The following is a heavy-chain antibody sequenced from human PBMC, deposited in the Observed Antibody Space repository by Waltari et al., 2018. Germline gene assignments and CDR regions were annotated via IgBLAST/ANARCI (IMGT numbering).Heavy chain of an antibody. CDR1: GYTFIDYF. Sequence: EVQLVQSGAEVKKPGATVKISCKASGYTFIDYFTHWVQQAPGKGLEWVGRIDTEDGETVYAEKFQGRVTITADTSTDTSYLELSSLRSDDTAVYYCAPLPGGSGQTFDYWGQGTLLTVSS. CDR3: APLPGGSGQTFDY. D-gene: IGHD3-10*01. V-gene: IGHV1-69-2*01. CDR2: IDTEDGET. J-gene: IGHJ4*02.